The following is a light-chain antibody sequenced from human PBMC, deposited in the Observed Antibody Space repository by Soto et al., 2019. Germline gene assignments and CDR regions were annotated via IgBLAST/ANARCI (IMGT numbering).Light chain of an antibody. Sequence: EIVLTQSPGTLSLSPGERATLFCSASQSFTTSQLAWYQQRPGQAPRVLIFGASRRATGIPARFSGSGSGTDFTLTISTLEPEDSAVYYCQQYDSSPRTFGQGTTVEIK. CDR3: QQYDSSPRT. CDR2: GAS. J-gene: IGKJ1*01. V-gene: IGKV3-20*01. CDR1: QSFTTSQ.